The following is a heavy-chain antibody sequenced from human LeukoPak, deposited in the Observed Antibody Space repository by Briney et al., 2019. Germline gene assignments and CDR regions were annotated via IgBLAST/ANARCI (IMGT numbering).Heavy chain of an antibody. J-gene: IGHJ4*02. CDR1: GFTFSSYG. Sequence: PGRSLRLSCAASGFTFSSYGMHWVRQAPGKGLEWVAVISYDGSNKYYADSVKGRFTISRDNSKNTLYLQVNSLRAEDTAVYYCAKDWKRGYYYDSSGYLPDYWGQGTLVTVSS. CDR2: ISYDGSNK. D-gene: IGHD3-22*01. CDR3: AKDWKRGYYYDSSGYLPDY. V-gene: IGHV3-30*18.